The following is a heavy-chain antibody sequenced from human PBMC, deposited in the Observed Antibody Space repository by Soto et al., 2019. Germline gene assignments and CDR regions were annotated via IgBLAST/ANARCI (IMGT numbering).Heavy chain of an antibody. V-gene: IGHV3-23*01. J-gene: IGHJ4*02. D-gene: IGHD2-2*01. CDR1: GFTFSSCA. Sequence: EVQLLESGGGLVQPGGSLRHSWAASGFTFSSCAMSWVRQAPGKGLEWISAISATGGSTYYAVTVKGRFSIARVNSKNTLYLQMNSLRADDTDVYYCAKDGDVIAMPWYFDYWGPGTHVTVSS. CDR2: ISATGGST. CDR3: AKDGDVIAMPWYFDY.